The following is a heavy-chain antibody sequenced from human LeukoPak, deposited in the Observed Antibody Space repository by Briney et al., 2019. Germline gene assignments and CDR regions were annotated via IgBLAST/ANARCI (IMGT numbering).Heavy chain of an antibody. D-gene: IGHD6-6*01. CDR1: GYTFPSYG. CDR3: ARGGGARPRGNWFDP. V-gene: IGHV1-18*01. J-gene: IGHJ5*02. CDR2: ISAYNGNT. Sequence: ASVKVSCKASGYTFPSYGISWVGQAPGQGLEWMGWISAYNGNTNYAQKLQGRVTMTTDTSTSTAYMELRSLRSDDTGVYYCARGGGARPRGNWFDPWGQGTLVSVSS.